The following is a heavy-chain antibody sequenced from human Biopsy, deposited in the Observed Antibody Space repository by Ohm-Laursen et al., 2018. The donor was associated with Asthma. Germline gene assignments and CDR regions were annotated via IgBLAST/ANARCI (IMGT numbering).Heavy chain of an antibody. Sequence: SLRLSCTASGFTVSTNGMSWVRQPPGKGLEWVSVIYSGGGTYYADSVKGRFTISRDNSKNTLDLQMNSLRGDDTAVYYCVRWRSGYPDHYSDFWGLGTLVTVSS. CDR1: GFTVSTNG. V-gene: IGHV3-53*05. D-gene: IGHD2-21*01. J-gene: IGHJ4*02. CDR3: VRWRSGYPDHYSDF. CDR2: IYSGGGT.